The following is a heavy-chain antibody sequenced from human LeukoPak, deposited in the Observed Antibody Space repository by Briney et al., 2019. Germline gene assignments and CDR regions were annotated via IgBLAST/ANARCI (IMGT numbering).Heavy chain of an antibody. Sequence: SVKVSCKASGGTFTSYAISWVRQAPGQGLEWMGGINPIFGRTNYAQKFQGRVTITADEYTSKAYMELSSLRSEDTAVYYCARECGSGARRHLNEYYYMDGWGKGDTLSVSS. V-gene: IGHV1-69*01. CDR2: INPIFGRT. D-gene: IGHD1-26*01. CDR3: ARECGSGARRHLNEYYYMDG. J-gene: IGHJ6*03. CDR1: GGTFTSYA.